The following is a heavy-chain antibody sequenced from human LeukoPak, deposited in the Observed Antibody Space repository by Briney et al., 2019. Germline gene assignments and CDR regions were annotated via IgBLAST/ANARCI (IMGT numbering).Heavy chain of an antibody. CDR2: IYTSGST. J-gene: IGHJ4*02. Sequence: PSETLSLTCTVSGGSISSGSYYWSWIRQPAGKGLEWIGRIYTSGSTNYNPSLKSRVTISVDTSKNQFSLKLSSVTAADTAVYYCARGVTRGYNYDYWGQGTLVTVSS. D-gene: IGHD4-23*01. CDR3: ARGVTRGYNYDY. CDR1: GGSISSGSYY. V-gene: IGHV4-61*02.